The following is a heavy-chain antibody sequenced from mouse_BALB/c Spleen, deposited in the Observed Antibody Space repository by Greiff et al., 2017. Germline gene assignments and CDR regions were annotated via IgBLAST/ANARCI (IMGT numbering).Heavy chain of an antibody. CDR3: ASDDGYLFAY. CDR2: IHYSGST. J-gene: IGHJ3*01. CDR1: GYSITSGYS. V-gene: IGHV3-1*02. Sequence: DVKLQESGPDLVKPSQSLSLTCTVTGYSITSGYSWHWIRQFPGNKLEWMDYIHYSGSTNYNPALKSRISITRDTSKNQFFLQLNSVTTEDTATYYCASDDGYLFAYWGQGTLVTVSA. D-gene: IGHD2-3*01.